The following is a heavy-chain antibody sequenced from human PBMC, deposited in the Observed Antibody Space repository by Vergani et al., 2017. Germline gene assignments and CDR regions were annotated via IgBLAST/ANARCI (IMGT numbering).Heavy chain of an antibody. D-gene: IGHD2-21*01. Sequence: VQLVESGGGVVQPGRSLRLSCAASGFTFSSYAMHWVRQAPGKGLEWVANVKQDGSDKYYVDSVKGRFTISRDNAKNILYLEMKGLRAEDTALYYCARVRYYCIGDCHPGEYYYYMDVWGKGTTVTVSS. CDR2: VKQDGSDK. J-gene: IGHJ6*03. V-gene: IGHV3-7*01. CDR1: GFTFSSYA. CDR3: ARVRYYCIGDCHPGEYYYYMDV.